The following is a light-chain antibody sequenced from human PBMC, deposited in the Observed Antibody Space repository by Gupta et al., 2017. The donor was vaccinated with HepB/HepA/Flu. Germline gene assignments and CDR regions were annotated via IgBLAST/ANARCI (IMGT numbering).Light chain of an antibody. CDR2: TNN. Sequence: QSVLIQPPSASGTPGQRVIISCSGSSSNIGSRVNWYQQLPGTAPKLLINTNNQRPSGVPDRISGSKSGTSASRAISGLQSEDEADYYCAAWDDSLNAYVFGTGTKVTVL. CDR3: AAWDDSLNAYV. V-gene: IGLV1-44*01. J-gene: IGLJ1*01. CDR1: SSNIGSR.